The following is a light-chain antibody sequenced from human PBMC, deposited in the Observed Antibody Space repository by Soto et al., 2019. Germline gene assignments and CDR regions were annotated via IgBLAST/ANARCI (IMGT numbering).Light chain of an antibody. J-gene: IGLJ3*02. Sequence: QLVLTQSPSASASLGASVKLTCTQSSGHSRYAIAWHQQQPEKGPRYLMKLNSDGSHSKGDGIPDRFSGSSSGAERYLTISSLQSEDEADYYCQTWGTGIWVFGGGTKLTV. CDR3: QTWGTGIWV. CDR2: LNSDGSH. CDR1: SGHSRYA. V-gene: IGLV4-69*01.